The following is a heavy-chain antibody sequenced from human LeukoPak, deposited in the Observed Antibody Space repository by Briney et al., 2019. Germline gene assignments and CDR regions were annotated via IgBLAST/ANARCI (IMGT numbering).Heavy chain of an antibody. CDR3: ARHRLGYSYGPFDS. J-gene: IGHJ4*02. V-gene: IGHV4-59*08. D-gene: IGHD5-18*01. CDR1: GGSISSYY. CDR2: SYYSGST. Sequence: KPSETLSLTCTVAGGSISSYYWSWIRQPPGKGLEWIGYSYYSGSTKYNPSLKSRVTISVDTSKIQFSLKLSSVTAADTAVYYCARHRLGYSYGPFDSWGQETLVTVSS.